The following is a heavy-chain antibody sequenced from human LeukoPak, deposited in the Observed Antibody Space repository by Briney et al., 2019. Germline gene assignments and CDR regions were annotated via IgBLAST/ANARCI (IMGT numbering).Heavy chain of an antibody. J-gene: IGHJ4*02. Sequence: ASVKVSCKASGYTFTSYGISWVRQAPGQGLEWMGWISAYNGNTNYAQKLQGGVTMTTDTSTSTAYMELRSLRSDDTAVYYCARDETMVQGVIYGLPDYWGQGTLVTVSS. CDR2: ISAYNGNT. V-gene: IGHV1-18*01. CDR3: ARDETMVQGVIYGLPDY. CDR1: GYTFTSYG. D-gene: IGHD3-10*01.